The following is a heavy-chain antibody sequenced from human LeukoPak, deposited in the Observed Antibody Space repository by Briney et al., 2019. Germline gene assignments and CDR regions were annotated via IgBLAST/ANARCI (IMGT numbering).Heavy chain of an antibody. CDR3: ARHGSAAAREFDY. CDR2: IYYSGST. D-gene: IGHD6-13*01. Sequence: SETLSLTCTVSGGSISSSSYYWGWIRQPPGKGLEWIGSIYYSGSTYYNPYLKSRVTISVDTSKNQFSLKLSSVTAADTAVYYCARHGSAAAREFDYWGQGTLVTVSS. V-gene: IGHV4-39*01. J-gene: IGHJ4*02. CDR1: GGSISSSSYY.